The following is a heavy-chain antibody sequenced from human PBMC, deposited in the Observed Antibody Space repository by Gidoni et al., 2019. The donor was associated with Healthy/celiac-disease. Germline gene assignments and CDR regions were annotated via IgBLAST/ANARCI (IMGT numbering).Heavy chain of an antibody. CDR1: GFTFSSYS. D-gene: IGHD6-19*01. Sequence: EVQLVESGGGLVKPGGSLRLSCAASGFTFSSYSMNWVRQAPGKGLEWVSSISSSSSYIYYADSVKGRFTISRDNAKNSLYLQMNSLRAEDTAVYYCARDRTSSSGWYGEIDYWGQGTLVTVSS. J-gene: IGHJ4*02. V-gene: IGHV3-21*06. CDR2: ISSSSSYI. CDR3: ARDRTSSSGWYGEIDY.